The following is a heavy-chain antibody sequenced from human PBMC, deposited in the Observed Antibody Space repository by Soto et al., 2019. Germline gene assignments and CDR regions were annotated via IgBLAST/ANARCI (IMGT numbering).Heavy chain of an antibody. V-gene: IGHV1-69*01. D-gene: IGHD3-22*01. Sequence: QEQLVQSGAEVKKPGSSVKVSCKASGGLFSSYPISWVRLVPGQGLEWMGGIIPVFQTAYYTQRFQGRVTITADESTNTAYMELSSLRSEDTATYYCARGGSGYTWFHEFWGQGTLVTVSS. CDR3: ARGGSGYTWFHEF. J-gene: IGHJ4*02. CDR2: IIPVFQTA. CDR1: GGLFSSYP.